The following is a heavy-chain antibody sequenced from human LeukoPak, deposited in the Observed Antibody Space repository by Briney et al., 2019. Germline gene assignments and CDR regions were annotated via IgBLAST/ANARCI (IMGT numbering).Heavy chain of an antibody. CDR1: GGSISSSNW. V-gene: IGHV4-4*02. CDR3: ARMGLEIVVITAAPARPVRWFDP. D-gene: IGHD2-2*01. J-gene: IGHJ5*02. Sequence: SETLSLTCAVSGGSISSSNWWSWVRQPPGKGLEWIGEIYHSGSTNYNPSLKSRVTISVDTSKNQFSLKVTSVTAADTAVYYCARMGLEIVVITAAPARPVRWFDPWGQGTLVTVSS. CDR2: IYHSGST.